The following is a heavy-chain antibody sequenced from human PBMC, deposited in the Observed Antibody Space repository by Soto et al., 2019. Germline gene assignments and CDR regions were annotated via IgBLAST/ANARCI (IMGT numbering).Heavy chain of an antibody. J-gene: IGHJ6*02. Sequence: GGSLRLSCAASGFTFRDHAMHWVRQAPGKGREWLAIIWNDGSNKFYAGSVQGRFTISRDNSKNAVYLQMNTLSAEDTAVYYCARALFPDVDIYAMDVWGQGTTVTVSS. V-gene: IGHV3-33*01. CDR2: IWNDGSNK. CDR3: ARALFPDVDIYAMDV. CDR1: GFTFRDHA. D-gene: IGHD5-12*01.